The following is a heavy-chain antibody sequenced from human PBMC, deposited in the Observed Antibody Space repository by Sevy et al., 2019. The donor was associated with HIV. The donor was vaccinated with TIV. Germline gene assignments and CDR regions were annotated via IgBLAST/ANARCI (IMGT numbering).Heavy chain of an antibody. Sequence: GGSLRLSCAASGFTFSNYPMYWVRQAPGKGLEWVATISYDGNNKYYADSVKGRFTISRDNSKNTLYLQMNTVRAEDTALYYCARDAAEGPYGDTFFSNWFYAWGQGTLVTVSS. CDR3: ARDAAEGPYGDTFFSNWFYA. CDR2: ISYDGNNK. V-gene: IGHV3-30*04. J-gene: IGHJ5*02. CDR1: GFTFSNYP. D-gene: IGHD2-21*01.